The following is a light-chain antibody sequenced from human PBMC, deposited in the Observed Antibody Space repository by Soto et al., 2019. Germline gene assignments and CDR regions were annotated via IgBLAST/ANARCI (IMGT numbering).Light chain of an antibody. J-gene: IGKJ1*01. CDR2: DAS. CDR1: QSVGSY. Sequence: EIVLTQSPATLSLSPGERATLSCRASQSVGSYLDWYQLKPGQAPRLLIYDASKRGTGIPARFSGSGSGTDFTLTISSLEPEDFAVYYCQQRSSWPGQFGQGTKVEVK. V-gene: IGKV3-11*01. CDR3: QQRSSWPGQ.